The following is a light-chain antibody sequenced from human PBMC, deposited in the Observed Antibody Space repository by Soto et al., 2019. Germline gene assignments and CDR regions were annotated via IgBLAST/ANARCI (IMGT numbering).Light chain of an antibody. CDR3: QQSYRTLT. CDR2: AAS. J-gene: IGKJ4*01. V-gene: IGKV1-39*01. Sequence: DIQMTQSPAYLSASVGDRVTITCRASDNIGSNLNWYQHQLGRAPKLLIYAASSLQGGVPSRFSGSGSGTKFTLTISSLQTEDFATYYCQQSYRTLTFGGGTWV. CDR1: DNIGSN.